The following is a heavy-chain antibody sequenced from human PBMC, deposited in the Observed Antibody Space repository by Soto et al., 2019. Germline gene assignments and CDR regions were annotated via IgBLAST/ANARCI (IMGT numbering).Heavy chain of an antibody. CDR2: IYHSGST. D-gene: IGHD6-25*01. CDR3: ARLGSIAADDFDY. CDR1: GGSISSSY. J-gene: IGHJ4*02. Sequence: SETLSLTCAVSGGSISSSYWSWIRQPPGKGLEWTGYIYHSGSTNYNPSLKSRVTISVDTSKNQFSLKLSSVTAADTAVYYCARLGSIAADDFDYWGQGTLVTVSS. V-gene: IGHV4-59*08.